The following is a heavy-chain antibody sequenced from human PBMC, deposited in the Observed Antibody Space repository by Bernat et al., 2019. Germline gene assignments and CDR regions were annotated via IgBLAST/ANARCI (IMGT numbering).Heavy chain of an antibody. J-gene: IGHJ5*02. CDR2: INAGNGNT. CDR1: GYTFTSYA. V-gene: IGHV1-3*01. Sequence: QVQLVQSGAEVKKPGASVKVSCKASGYTFTSYAMHWVRQAPGQRLEWMGWINAGNGNTKYSQKFQGRVTITRDTSASTAYMELSSLGSEDTAVYYCARDYYDILTGYPKYNWFDPWGQGTLVTVSS. CDR3: ARDYYDILTGYPKYNWFDP. D-gene: IGHD3-9*01.